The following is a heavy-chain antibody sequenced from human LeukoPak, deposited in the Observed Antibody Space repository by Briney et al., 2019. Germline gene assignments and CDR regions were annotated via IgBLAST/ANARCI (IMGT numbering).Heavy chain of an antibody. CDR2: ISAGGGST. CDR1: GFTFSNYD. V-gene: IGHV3-23*01. Sequence: GGSLRLSCAASGFTFSNYDMNWVRQASGKGPEWVSAISAGGGSTYHADSVKGRFTISRDNSKNTLYLQMNSLRAEDTAVYYCAKAIYASGSSYTSIDYWGQGTLVTVSS. J-gene: IGHJ4*02. D-gene: IGHD3-10*01. CDR3: AKAIYASGSSYTSIDY.